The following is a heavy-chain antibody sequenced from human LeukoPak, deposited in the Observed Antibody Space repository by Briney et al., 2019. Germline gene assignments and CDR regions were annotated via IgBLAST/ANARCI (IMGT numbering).Heavy chain of an antibody. Sequence: PSETLSLTCTVSGGSINTPNYYWGWIRQTPGKGLEWIGNIFYSGGTYYSPSLTSRVTISLDTSRNQFSLKLNSVTAADTAVYYCARVGGRLDVWGQGTLVTVSS. CDR2: IFYSGGT. CDR1: GGSINTPNYY. J-gene: IGHJ4*02. D-gene: IGHD3-16*01. V-gene: IGHV4-39*07. CDR3: ARVGGRLDV.